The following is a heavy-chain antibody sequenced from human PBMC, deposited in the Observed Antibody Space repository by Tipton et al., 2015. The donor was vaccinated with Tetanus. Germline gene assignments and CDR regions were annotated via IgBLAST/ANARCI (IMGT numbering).Heavy chain of an antibody. D-gene: IGHD3-16*01. CDR3: AKGVGGPDKVQDS. Sequence: SLRLSCAASGFPFGSYAMSWVRQAPGKRLEWVSSITSGFSQFFPETNVRINGDKIHYADCGKDRFTMSRDNSMNTLSLRMNSMGGEDPAVYDCAKGVGGPDKVQDSGGQGTLVTVSS. CDR2: ITSGFSQFFPETNVRINGDKI. V-gene: IGHV3-23*01. J-gene: IGHJ4*02. CDR1: GFPFGSYA.